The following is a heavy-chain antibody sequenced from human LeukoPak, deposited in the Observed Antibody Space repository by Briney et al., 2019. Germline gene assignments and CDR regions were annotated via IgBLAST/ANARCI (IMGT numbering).Heavy chain of an antibody. CDR3: AKDGVPSGWYGY. D-gene: IGHD6-19*01. J-gene: IGHJ4*02. CDR2: ISYDGSNK. Sequence: GRSLRLSCAASGFTFSSYGMHWVRQAPGKGLEWVAVISYDGSNKYYADSVKGRFTISRDNSKNTLYLQMNSLRAEDTAVYYCAKDGVPSGWYGYWGQGTLVTVSS. V-gene: IGHV3-30*18. CDR1: GFTFSSYG.